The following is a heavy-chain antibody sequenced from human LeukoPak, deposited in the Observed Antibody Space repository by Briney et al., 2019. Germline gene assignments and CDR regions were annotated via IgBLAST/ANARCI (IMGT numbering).Heavy chain of an antibody. CDR1: GFTFSSYW. J-gene: IGHJ4*02. CDR2: ISYDGSDK. V-gene: IGHV3-30*18. D-gene: IGHD3-22*01. CDR3: AKGGYYYDSTGYHYAGGDY. Sequence: GGSLRLSCEASGFTFSSYWMSWVRQAPGKGLEWVAVISYDGSDKFYADSVKGRFTISRDNSKDTLYLQMNSLRREDTAVYYCAKGGYYYDSTGYHYAGGDYWGQGTLVTVSS.